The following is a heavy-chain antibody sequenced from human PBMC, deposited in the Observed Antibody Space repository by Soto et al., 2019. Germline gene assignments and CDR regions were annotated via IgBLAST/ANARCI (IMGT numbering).Heavy chain of an antibody. D-gene: IGHD2-21*02. CDR3: ARACGGDCQVWETDLDY. Sequence: QVQLVESGGGVVQPGRSLRLSCAASGFTFSSYAMHWVRQAPGKGLEWVAVISYDGSNKYYADSVKGRFTISRDNSKNTLYLQMNSLRAEDTAVYYCARACGGDCQVWETDLDYWGQGTLVTVSS. V-gene: IGHV3-30-3*01. CDR1: GFTFSSYA. J-gene: IGHJ4*02. CDR2: ISYDGSNK.